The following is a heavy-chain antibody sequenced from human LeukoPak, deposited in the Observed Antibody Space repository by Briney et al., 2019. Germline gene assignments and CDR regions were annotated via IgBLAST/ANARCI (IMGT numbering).Heavy chain of an antibody. Sequence: GGSLRLSCAASGFTFSRYASVWVRQAPGKGLEWVSASWSGGKTLYADAVKGRFTISRDNSKNTLYLQMNSLRAEDTAVYFCGRDPNGDYVGALEFWGHGTMVIVSS. CDR3: GRDPNGDYVGALEF. CDR1: GFTFSRYA. J-gene: IGHJ3*01. D-gene: IGHD4-17*01. CDR2: SWSGGKT. V-gene: IGHV3-23*01.